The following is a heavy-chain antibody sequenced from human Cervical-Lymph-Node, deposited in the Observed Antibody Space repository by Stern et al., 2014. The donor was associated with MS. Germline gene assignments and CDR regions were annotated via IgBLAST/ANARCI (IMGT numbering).Heavy chain of an antibody. CDR3: ARDCKLRYFDWLSPYFDY. Sequence: VQLVESGGGLVKPGGSLRLSCAASGFTFSDYYMSWIRQAPGKGLEWVSYIRSSGSTIYYADSVKGRFTISRDNAKNSLYLQMNSLRAEDTAVYYCARDCKLRYFDWLSPYFDYWGQGTLVTVSS. D-gene: IGHD3-9*01. CDR1: GFTFSDYY. CDR2: IRSSGSTI. J-gene: IGHJ4*02. V-gene: IGHV3-11*01.